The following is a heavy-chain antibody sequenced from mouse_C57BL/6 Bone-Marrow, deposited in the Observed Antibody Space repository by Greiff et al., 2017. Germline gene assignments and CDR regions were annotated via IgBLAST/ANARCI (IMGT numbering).Heavy chain of an antibody. V-gene: IGHV5-17*01. D-gene: IGHD1-1*01. CDR3: ANPYSYGSSPLAY. CDR2: ISSGSSTI. J-gene: IGHJ3*01. Sequence: EVKLEESGGGLVKPGGSLKLSCAASGFTFSDYGMHWVRQAPEKGLEWVAYISSGSSTIYYADTVKGRFTISRDNATNTLFLQMASLRSEDTAMYYCANPYSYGSSPLAYWGQGTLVTVSA. CDR1: GFTFSDYG.